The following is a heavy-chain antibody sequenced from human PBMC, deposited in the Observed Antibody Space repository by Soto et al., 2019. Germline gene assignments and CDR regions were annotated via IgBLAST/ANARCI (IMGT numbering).Heavy chain of an antibody. CDR3: ARVGHTYGNYYFDY. J-gene: IGHJ4*02. V-gene: IGHV4-4*07. Sequence: PSETLSLTCTVSGASISSNFWSWIRQPAGKGLEWIGRLYASGSTNYNPSLKSRVTMSADTSKNQFSLKVTSVTAADTAIYYCARVGHTYGNYYFDYWGQGTLVTVS. CDR2: LYASGST. D-gene: IGHD5-18*01. CDR1: GASISSNF.